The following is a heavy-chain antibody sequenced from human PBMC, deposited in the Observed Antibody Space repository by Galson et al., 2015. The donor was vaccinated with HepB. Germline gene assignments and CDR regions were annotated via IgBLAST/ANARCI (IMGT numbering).Heavy chain of an antibody. V-gene: IGHV4-4*02. CDR1: GGSISDDRW. CDR3: ARDAIGRYSLDP. Sequence: ETLFLTCTVSGGSISDDRWWSWVRQSPGQGLEWIAEIHHSGNTNFNPSLKSRATMSVDKSKNQFSLNLNSVTAADTAVYYCARDAIGRYSLDPWGQGTLVTVS. J-gene: IGHJ5*02. D-gene: IGHD2-21*01. CDR2: IHHSGNT.